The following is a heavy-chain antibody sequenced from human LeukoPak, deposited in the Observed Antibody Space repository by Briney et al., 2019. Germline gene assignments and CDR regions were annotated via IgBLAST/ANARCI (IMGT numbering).Heavy chain of an antibody. Sequence: ASVKVSCKASGYTFTGYYMHWVRQAPGQGLEWMGWINPNSGGTNYAQKFQGRVTMTRDTSISTAYMELSSLRSEDTAVYYCARLNYEKGFDYWGQGTLVTVSS. V-gene: IGHV1-2*02. D-gene: IGHD3-22*01. CDR2: INPNSGGT. CDR3: ARLNYEKGFDY. CDR1: GYTFTGYY. J-gene: IGHJ4*02.